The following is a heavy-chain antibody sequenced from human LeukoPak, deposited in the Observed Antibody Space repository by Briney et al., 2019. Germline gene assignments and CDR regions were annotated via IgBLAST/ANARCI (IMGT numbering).Heavy chain of an antibody. CDR2: ISSRSSHR. V-gene: IGHV3-21*01. CDR3: AGDSSHYFDY. D-gene: IGHD6-13*01. J-gene: IGHJ4*02. Sequence: RAPGKGLEWVSSISSRSSHRNYADSVKGRFTISRDNAKNSLYLQMNSLRAEDTAVYYCAGDSSHYFDYWGQGTLVTVSS.